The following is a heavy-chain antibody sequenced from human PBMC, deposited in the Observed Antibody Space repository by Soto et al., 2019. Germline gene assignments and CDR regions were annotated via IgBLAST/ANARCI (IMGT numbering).Heavy chain of an antibody. J-gene: IGHJ4*02. D-gene: IGHD3-10*02. Sequence: GRSLTLSFKASGYNFTSYWISWVRQMPGKDLEWMGRIDPTDSHTNYSPSFQGHVTISADNSITTAYLQWSSLKASDTAMYFFARETTTELALFAFCGQGSLVIVS. CDR3: ARETTTELALFAF. CDR2: IDPTDSHT. V-gene: IGHV5-10-1*01. CDR1: GYNFTSYW.